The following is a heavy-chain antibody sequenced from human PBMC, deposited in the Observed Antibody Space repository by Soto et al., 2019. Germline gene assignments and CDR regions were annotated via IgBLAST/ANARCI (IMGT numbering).Heavy chain of an antibody. V-gene: IGHV3-15*01. CDR3: TTFSLEWVLPDY. D-gene: IGHD3-3*01. CDR2: IKSKTDGGTT. J-gene: IGHJ4*02. CDR1: GFTFSNAW. Sequence: GGSLRLSCAASGFTFSNAWMSWVRQAPGKGLEWVGRIKSKTDGGTTDYAAPVKGRFTISRDDSKNTLYLQMNSLKTEDTAVYYCTTFSLEWVLPDYWGQGTLGTVSS.